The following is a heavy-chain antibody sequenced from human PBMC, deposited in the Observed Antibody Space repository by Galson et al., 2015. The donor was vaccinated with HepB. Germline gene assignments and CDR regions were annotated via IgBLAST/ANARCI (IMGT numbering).Heavy chain of an antibody. CDR2: IWYDGSNK. Sequence: LRLSCAASGFTFSSYGMNWVRQAPGKGQEWVAVIWYDGSNKYYADSVKGRFTISRDNSKNTLYLQMNSLRAEDTAVYYCARSNWFDPWGQGTLVTVSS. J-gene: IGHJ5*02. CDR3: ARSNWFDP. CDR1: GFTFSSYG. V-gene: IGHV3-33*01.